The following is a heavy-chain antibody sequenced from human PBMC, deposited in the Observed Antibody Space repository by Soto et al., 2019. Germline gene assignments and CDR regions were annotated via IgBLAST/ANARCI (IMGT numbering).Heavy chain of an antibody. J-gene: IGHJ3*02. D-gene: IGHD1-20*01. CDR3: AILTVNNDAFDI. CDR2: ISYDGSNK. V-gene: IGHV3-30*03. CDR1: GFTFSSYG. Sequence: GGSLRLSCAASGFTFSSYGMHWVRQAPGKGLEWVAVISYDGSNKYYADSVKGRFTISRDNSKNTLYLQMNSLRVEDTAVYYCAILTVNNDAFDIWGQGTMVTVSS.